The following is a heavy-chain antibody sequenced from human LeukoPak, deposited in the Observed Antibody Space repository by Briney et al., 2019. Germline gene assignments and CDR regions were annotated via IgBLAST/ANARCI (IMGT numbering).Heavy chain of an antibody. D-gene: IGHD1-26*01. CDR2: ISAYNGNT. V-gene: IGHV1-18*01. J-gene: IGHJ4*02. CDR1: GGTFSSYA. CDR3: ARDDSGSPFY. Sequence: ASVKVSCKASGGTFSSYAISWVRQAPGQGLEWMGWISAYNGNTNYAQKLQGRVTMTTDTSTSTAYMELRSLRSDDTAVYYCARDDSGSPFYWGQGTLVTVSS.